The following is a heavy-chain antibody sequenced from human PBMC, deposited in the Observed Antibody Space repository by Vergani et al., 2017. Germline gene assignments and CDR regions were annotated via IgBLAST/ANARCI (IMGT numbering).Heavy chain of an antibody. CDR2: FYYSGCT. Sequence: QVQLQESGPGLVKPSETLSLTCPVPGGSISRYYWSWIRQPPGKGLEWIGYFYYSGCTNYTPSRKSRVTISVDTSKNQFSVKLSSVTAADTAVYYCARVGYSGSPGAFDIWGQGTMVTVSS. CDR1: GGSISRYY. J-gene: IGHJ3*02. V-gene: IGHV4-59*01. D-gene: IGHD1-26*01. CDR3: ARVGYSGSPGAFDI.